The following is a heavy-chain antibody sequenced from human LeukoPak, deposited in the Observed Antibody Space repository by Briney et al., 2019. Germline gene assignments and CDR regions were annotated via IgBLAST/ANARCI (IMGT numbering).Heavy chain of an antibody. CDR2: INPSGGST. D-gene: IGHD3-9*01. J-gene: IGHJ4*02. CDR1: GYTFTSYY. Sequence: ASVKVSCKASGYTFTSYYMHWVRQAPGQGLEWMGIINPSGGSTSYAQKFQGGVTITRDTSASTAYMELSSLRSEDTAVYYCARGPGNILTGYYSHDYWGQGTLVTVSS. V-gene: IGHV1-46*01. CDR3: ARGPGNILTGYYSHDY.